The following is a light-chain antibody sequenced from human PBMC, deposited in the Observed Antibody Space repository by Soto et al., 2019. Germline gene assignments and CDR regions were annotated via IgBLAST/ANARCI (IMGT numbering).Light chain of an antibody. CDR2: EVS. CDR1: SSDVGSYNL. CDR3: CSYAGSSTYV. J-gene: IGLJ1*01. Sequence: QSALTQPASVSGSPGQSITISCTGTSSDVGSYNLVSWYQQHPGKAPKLMIDEVSKRPSGVSNRFSGSTSGNTASLTISGLQAEDEADYYCCSYAGSSTYVFGTGTKLTVL. V-gene: IGLV2-23*02.